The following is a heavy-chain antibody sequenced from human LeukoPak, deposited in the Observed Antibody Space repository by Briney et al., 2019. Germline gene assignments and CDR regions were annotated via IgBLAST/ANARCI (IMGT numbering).Heavy chain of an antibody. CDR2: FDPEDGET. J-gene: IGHJ3*02. D-gene: IGHD1-26*01. CDR1: GYTLTELS. CDR3: ATSTVGATGDAFDI. V-gene: IGHV1-24*01. Sequence: GASVKVSCKVSGYTLTELSMHWVRQAPGKGLEWRGGFDPEDGETIYAQKFQGRVTMTEDTSTDTAYMELSSLRSEDTAVYYCATSTVGATGDAFDIWGQGTMVTVSS.